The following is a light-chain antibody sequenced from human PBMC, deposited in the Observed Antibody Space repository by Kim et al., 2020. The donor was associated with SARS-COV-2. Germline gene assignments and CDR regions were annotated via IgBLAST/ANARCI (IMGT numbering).Light chain of an antibody. Sequence: LSPGESATLSCRASQTVNTYIAWYQHKPGQAPRLLIYDSSNRATGIPARFSGSGSGTDFTLTISSVDPEDFGVYYCHQRNDWPITFGLGTRLEIK. V-gene: IGKV3-11*01. CDR3: HQRNDWPIT. CDR1: QTVNTY. CDR2: DSS. J-gene: IGKJ5*01.